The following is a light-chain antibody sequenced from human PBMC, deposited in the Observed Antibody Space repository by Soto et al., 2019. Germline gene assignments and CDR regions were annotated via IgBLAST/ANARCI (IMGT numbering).Light chain of an antibody. CDR2: GAY. J-gene: IGKJ1*01. CDR1: QSVSSN. V-gene: IGKV3D-15*01. Sequence: IVLTQSPATLSVSPGERATLSCRASQSVSSNLAWHQQRPGQAHRLLIYGAYTRATGVQARFSGGGSGTDFTLTIRSLEPEDFATYYCKQYNSYSQTVGQGTKVDIK. CDR3: KQYNSYSQT.